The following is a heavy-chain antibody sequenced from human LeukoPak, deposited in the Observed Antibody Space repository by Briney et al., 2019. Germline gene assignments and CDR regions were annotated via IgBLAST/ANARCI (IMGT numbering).Heavy chain of an antibody. Sequence: ASVKVSCKASGYTFTGYYMHWVRQAPGQGLEWMGWINPNSGGTNYAQKFQGRVTMTRDTSISTAYMELSRLRSDDTAVYYCAGVTTVTYNWFDPWGQGTLVTVSS. CDR2: INPNSGGT. V-gene: IGHV1-2*02. D-gene: IGHD4-11*01. CDR1: GYTFTGYY. J-gene: IGHJ5*02. CDR3: AGVTTVTYNWFDP.